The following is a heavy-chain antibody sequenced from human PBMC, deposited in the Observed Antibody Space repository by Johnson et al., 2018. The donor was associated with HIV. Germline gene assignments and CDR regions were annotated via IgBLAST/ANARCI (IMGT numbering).Heavy chain of an antibody. D-gene: IGHD6-13*01. Sequence: EVQLVESGGGLVQPGGSLRLSCAASGFTFSSYDMHWVRQATGKGLEWVSAIGTAGDTYYPGSVKGRFTISRENAKNSLYLQMNSLRAEDTAVYYCARDGQQLAVNDAFDIWGQGTMVTVSS. CDR2: IGTAGDT. J-gene: IGHJ3*02. V-gene: IGHV3-13*01. CDR1: GFTFSSYD. CDR3: ARDGQQLAVNDAFDI.